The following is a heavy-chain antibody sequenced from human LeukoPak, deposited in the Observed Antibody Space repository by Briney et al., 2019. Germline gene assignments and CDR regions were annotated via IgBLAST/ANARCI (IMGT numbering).Heavy chain of an antibody. Sequence: GASVKVSCKVSGYTLTELSMHWVRQAPGKGLEWMGGFDPEDGETIYAQKFQGRVTMTEDTSTDTDYMELSSLRSEDTAVYYCATNPTAAGHWYFDLWGRGTLVTVSS. CDR1: GYTLTELS. CDR3: ATNPTAAGHWYFDL. J-gene: IGHJ2*01. D-gene: IGHD6-13*01. V-gene: IGHV1-24*01. CDR2: FDPEDGET.